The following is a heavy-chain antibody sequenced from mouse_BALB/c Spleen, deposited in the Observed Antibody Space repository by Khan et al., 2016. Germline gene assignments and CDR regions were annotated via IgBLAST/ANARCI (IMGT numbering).Heavy chain of an antibody. D-gene: IGHD6-1*01. CDR2: IWSDGST. CDR1: GFSLTGYG. Sequence: VQLQESGPGLVAPSQSLSITCTVSGFSLTGYGVNWVRQPPGKGLEWLGVIWSDGSTAYNSALKSRLSISKDTSKSQVFLQMNSLPTDDTAIYYCASDASLAMAYWGQGTSVTVSS. J-gene: IGHJ4*01. CDR3: ASDASLAMAY. V-gene: IGHV2-6-7*01.